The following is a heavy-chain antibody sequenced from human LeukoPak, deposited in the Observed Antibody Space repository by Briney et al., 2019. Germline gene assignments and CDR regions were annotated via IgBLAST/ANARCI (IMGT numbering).Heavy chain of an antibody. V-gene: IGHV3-30*18. CDR3: AKVEGCSSTSCHYYYYGMDV. CDR1: GFTFSSYG. D-gene: IGHD2-2*01. CDR2: ISYDGSNK. Sequence: PGGSLRLSCAASGFTFSSYGMHWVRQAPGKGLEWVAVISYDGSNKYYADSVKGRFTISRDNSKNTLYLQMNSLRAEDTAVYYCAKVEGCSSTSCHYYYYGMDVWGQGTTVTVSS. J-gene: IGHJ6*02.